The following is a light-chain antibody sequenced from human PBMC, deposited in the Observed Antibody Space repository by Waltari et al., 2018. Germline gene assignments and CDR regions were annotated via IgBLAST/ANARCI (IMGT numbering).Light chain of an antibody. Sequence: SSELTQPPSVSVSPGQTARITCFGDALPKQYANWYEQKSGQAPVQIMYKDSERPSEIPERFSGSTSETTVTLTISGVQPQDEADYYCQAADINGLSWVFGGGTKLTVL. CDR1: ALPKQY. J-gene: IGLJ3*02. CDR3: QAADINGLSWV. V-gene: IGLV3-25*03. CDR2: KDS.